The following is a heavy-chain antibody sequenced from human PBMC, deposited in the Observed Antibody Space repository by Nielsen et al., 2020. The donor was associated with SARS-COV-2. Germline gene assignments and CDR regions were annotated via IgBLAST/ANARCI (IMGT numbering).Heavy chain of an antibody. CDR2: ISSSSSYI. D-gene: IGHD6-6*01. Sequence: GESLKISCAASGFTFSSYSMNWVRQAPGKGLEWVSSISSSSSYIYYADSVKGRFTISRDNAKNSLYLQMNSLRAEDTAVYYCARVNSSYEDYWGQGTLVTVSS. J-gene: IGHJ4*02. CDR1: GFTFSSYS. V-gene: IGHV3-21*01. CDR3: ARVNSSYEDY.